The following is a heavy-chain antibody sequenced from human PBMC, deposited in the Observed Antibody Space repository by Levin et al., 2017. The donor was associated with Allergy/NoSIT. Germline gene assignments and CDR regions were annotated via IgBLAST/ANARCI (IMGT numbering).Heavy chain of an antibody. CDR2: IYPGDSDT. V-gene: IGHV5-51*01. Sequence: RGESLKISCKGSGYSFATYWIGWVRQMPGKGLEWMGIIYPGDSDTRYSPSFQGQVTISADKSISTAYLQWSSLKASDTAMYYCARVCGCVDCSSGRGRHFDYWGQGTLVTVSS. CDR1: GYSFATYW. J-gene: IGHJ4*02. CDR3: ARVCGCVDCSSGRGRHFDY. D-gene: IGHD2-15*01.